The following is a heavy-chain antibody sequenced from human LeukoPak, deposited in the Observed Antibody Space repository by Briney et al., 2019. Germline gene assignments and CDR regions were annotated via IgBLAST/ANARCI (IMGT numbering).Heavy chain of an antibody. Sequence: AGGSLRLSCAASGFTFSSYEMNWVRQAPGKGLEWVSYISSSGSAIYYADSVKGRFTISRDNAKNSLYLQMNSLRAEDTAVFYCAGKFGVSGYVDYWGQGTLVTVSS. V-gene: IGHV3-48*03. CDR3: AGKFGVSGYVDY. CDR1: GFTFSSYE. D-gene: IGHD3-22*01. CDR2: ISSSGSAI. J-gene: IGHJ4*02.